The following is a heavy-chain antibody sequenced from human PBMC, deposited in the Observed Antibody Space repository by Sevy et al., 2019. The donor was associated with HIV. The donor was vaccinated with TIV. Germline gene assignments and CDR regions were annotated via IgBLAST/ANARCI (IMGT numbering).Heavy chain of an antibody. CDR2: LTSSGGNT. D-gene: IGHD6-19*01. V-gene: IGHV3-23*01. J-gene: IGHJ4*02. CDR3: AKTYTSGWYYFDY. Sequence: GESLKISCAASGFTFSGYAMSWVRQAPGKGLEWVSALTSSGGNTYYADSVKGRFTISRDNSKNTLYLQMDSLRAEDTAVYFCAKTYTSGWYYFDYWGQGTLVTDSS. CDR1: GFTFSGYA.